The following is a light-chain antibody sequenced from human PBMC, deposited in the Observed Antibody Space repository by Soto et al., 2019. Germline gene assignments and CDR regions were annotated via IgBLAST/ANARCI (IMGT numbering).Light chain of an antibody. CDR2: WAS. CDR1: QSVLYSSNNKNY. Sequence: DIVMTQSPDSLAVSLGERATINCKSSQSVLYSSNNKNYLAWYQQKPGQPPKLLIYWASTRESGVPDRFRCSGSGTDFPLTIRSLQAEGVGVYYCQQYFSTPRTFGQGTKVEIK. J-gene: IGKJ1*01. CDR3: QQYFSTPRT. V-gene: IGKV4-1*01.